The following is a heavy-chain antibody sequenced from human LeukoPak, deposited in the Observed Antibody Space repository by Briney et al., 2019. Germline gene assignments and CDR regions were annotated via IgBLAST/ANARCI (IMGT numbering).Heavy chain of an antibody. J-gene: IGHJ3*02. CDR2: FDPEDGET. Sequence: VASVKVSCKVSGYTLTELSMHWVRQAPGKGLEWMGGFDPEDGETIYAQKFQGRVTMTEDTSTDTAYMELSSLRSEDTAVYYCARELGFRGWNYAPDAFDIWGQGTMVTVSS. CDR1: GYTLTELS. D-gene: IGHD1-7*01. CDR3: ARELGFRGWNYAPDAFDI. V-gene: IGHV1-24*01.